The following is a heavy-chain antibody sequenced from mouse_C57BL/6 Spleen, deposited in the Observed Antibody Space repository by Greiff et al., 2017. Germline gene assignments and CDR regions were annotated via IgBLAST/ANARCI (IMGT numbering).Heavy chain of an antibody. CDR3: VSPINTVVAPYAMDY. J-gene: IGHJ4*01. CDR2: IRSKSNNYAT. Sequence: EVKLLESGGGLVQPKGSLKLSCAASGFSFNTYAMNWVRQAPGKGLEWVARIRSKSNNYATYYADSGKARFTISRDDSECMLYLQMHNLKTEDTAMYCCVSPINTVVAPYAMDYWGQGTSVTVSS. D-gene: IGHD1-1*01. CDR1: GFSFNTYA. V-gene: IGHV10-1*01.